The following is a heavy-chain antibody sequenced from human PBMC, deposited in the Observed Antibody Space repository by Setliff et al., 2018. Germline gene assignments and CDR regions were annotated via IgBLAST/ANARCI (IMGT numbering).Heavy chain of an antibody. D-gene: IGHD3-16*01. Sequence: SETLSLTCAVSGGSYWGWIRQSPGKGLEWIGGLHFSGKIYYYNPSLKSRVTMSVDTSEKQFTLNLSSKTAADTAVYYCAIGGGYCDFFDCFPFDNWGQGFLVTVSS. CDR2: LHFSGKI. J-gene: IGHJ4*02. CDR3: AIGGGYCDFFDCFPFDN. V-gene: IGHV4-59*04. CDR1: GGSY.